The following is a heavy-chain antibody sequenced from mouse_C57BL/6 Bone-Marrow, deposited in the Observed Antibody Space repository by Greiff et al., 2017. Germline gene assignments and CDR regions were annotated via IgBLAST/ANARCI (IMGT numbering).Heavy chain of an antibody. CDR3: ARGGWPWYFDV. CDR2: LNPSSGYT. D-gene: IGHD1-1*02. J-gene: IGHJ1*03. Sequence: QVQLKESGAELAKPGASVKLSCKASGYTFTSYWMHWVKQRPGQGLEWIGYLNPSSGYTKYNQKVKDKATLTADKSSSTAYMQLSSLTYVDSAVYYCARGGWPWYFDVWGTGTTVTVSS. CDR1: GYTFTSYW. V-gene: IGHV1-7*01.